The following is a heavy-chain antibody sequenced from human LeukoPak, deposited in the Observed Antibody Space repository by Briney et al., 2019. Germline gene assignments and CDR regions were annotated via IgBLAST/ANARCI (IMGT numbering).Heavy chain of an antibody. CDR2: IYSGGST. J-gene: IGHJ2*01. V-gene: IGHV3-66*01. CDR1: GFTVSSNY. D-gene: IGHD1-1*01. CDR3: AGEYNWNDRHRDWYFDL. Sequence: GGSLRLSCAASGFTVSSNYMSWVRQAPGKGLEWVSVIYSGGSTYYADSVKGRFTISRDNSKNTLYLQMNSLRAEDTAVYYCAGEYNWNDRHRDWYFDLWGRGTLVTVSS.